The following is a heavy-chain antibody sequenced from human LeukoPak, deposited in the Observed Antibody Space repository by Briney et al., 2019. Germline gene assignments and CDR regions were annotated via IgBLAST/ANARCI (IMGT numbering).Heavy chain of an antibody. V-gene: IGHV3-64*01. J-gene: IGHJ4*02. CDR1: GFTFSSYA. CDR3: ARGGSGYCSSTSCFGFDY. Sequence: GGSLRLSCAASGFTFSSYAMHWVRQAPGKGLEYVSAISSNGGSTYYANSVKGRFTISRDNSKNTLYIQMGSLRAEDMAVYYCARGGSGYCSSTSCFGFDYWGQGTLVTVSS. CDR2: ISSNGGST. D-gene: IGHD2-2*01.